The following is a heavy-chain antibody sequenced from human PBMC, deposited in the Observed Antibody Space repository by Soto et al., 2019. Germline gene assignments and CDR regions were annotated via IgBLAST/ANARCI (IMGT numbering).Heavy chain of an antibody. V-gene: IGHV3-21*01. Sequence: EVQLVESGGGLVKPGGSLRLSCAASGFTFSSYSMNWVRQAPGKGLEWVSSISSSSSYIYYADSVKGRFTISRDNAKNSLYLQMNSLRAEDTAVYYCASDLKGSGRASIWVPWGQGTTVTVSS. CDR2: ISSSSSYI. CDR3: ASDLKGSGRASIWVP. J-gene: IGHJ6*02. CDR1: GFTFSSYS. D-gene: IGHD3-10*01.